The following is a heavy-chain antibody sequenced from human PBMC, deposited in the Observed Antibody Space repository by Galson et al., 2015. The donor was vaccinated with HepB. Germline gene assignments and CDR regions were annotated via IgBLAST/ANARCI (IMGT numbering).Heavy chain of an antibody. CDR2: ILYDGSIK. Sequence: SLRLSCAASGFTLSNYVIHWVRQAPGKGLEWVAVILYDGSIKYYADSVKGRFTISRDNSKNTLYLQMNSLRVEDTAVYYCARGPGPMVRGVVSYYFDYWGQGTLVTVSS. CDR1: GFTLSNYV. J-gene: IGHJ4*02. V-gene: IGHV3-30*04. D-gene: IGHD3-10*01. CDR3: ARGPGPMVRGVVSYYFDY.